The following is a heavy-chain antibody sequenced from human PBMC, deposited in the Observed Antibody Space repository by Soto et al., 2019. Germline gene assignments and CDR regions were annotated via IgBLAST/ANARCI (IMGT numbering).Heavy chain of an antibody. Sequence: QVQLVQSGAEVKKPGSSVKVSCKASGGTFSSYAISWVRQAPGQGLEWMGGIIPIFGTANYAQKFQGRVTITADESTSTAYMELSSLRSDDTAVYYCARRGLVELELRLGAFDIWGQGTMVTVSS. CDR1: GGTFSSYA. CDR3: ARRGLVELELRLGAFDI. J-gene: IGHJ3*02. CDR2: IIPIFGTA. V-gene: IGHV1-69*01. D-gene: IGHD1-7*01.